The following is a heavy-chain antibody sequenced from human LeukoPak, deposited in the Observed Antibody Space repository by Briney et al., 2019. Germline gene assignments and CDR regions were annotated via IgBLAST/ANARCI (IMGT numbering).Heavy chain of an antibody. CDR2: IYTSGST. Sequence: SETLSLTCTVSGGSISSYYWSWIRQPAGKGLEWIGRIYTSGSTNYNPSLKSRVTISVDTSKNQFSLKLSSVTAADTAVYYCARHGEYYYDSSGYYWGYYFDYWGQGTLVTVSS. J-gene: IGHJ4*02. D-gene: IGHD3-22*01. CDR1: GGSISSYY. V-gene: IGHV4-4*07. CDR3: ARHGEYYYDSSGYYWGYYFDY.